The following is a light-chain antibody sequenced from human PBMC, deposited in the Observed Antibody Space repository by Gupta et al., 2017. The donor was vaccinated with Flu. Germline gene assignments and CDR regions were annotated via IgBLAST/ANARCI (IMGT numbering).Light chain of an antibody. Sequence: DVVMTQSPLSLPVTLGQPASISCRSSQSLVYSDGYIYLSWFHQGPGQSPRRLIYKVSNRDSGVPDRFSGSGSGTDFTLKISRVEAEDVGVYYCMQDTHWHTFGQGTKLEIK. CDR1: QSLVYSDGYIY. CDR3: MQDTHWHT. CDR2: KVS. J-gene: IGKJ2*01. V-gene: IGKV2-30*01.